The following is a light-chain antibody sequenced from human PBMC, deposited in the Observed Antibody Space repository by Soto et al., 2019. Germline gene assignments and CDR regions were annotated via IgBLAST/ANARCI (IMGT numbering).Light chain of an antibody. J-gene: IGLJ3*02. V-gene: IGLV1-40*01. CDR1: SSNIGAGYD. Sequence: QSALTQPPSVSGAPGQRVTISCTGSSSNIGAGYDVHWYQQLPGTAPKLLIYGNSNRPSGVPDRLSGSKSGTLASLAITGLQAEDEADYYCQSYDSSLSGWVFGGGTKLTVL. CDR2: GNS. CDR3: QSYDSSLSGWV.